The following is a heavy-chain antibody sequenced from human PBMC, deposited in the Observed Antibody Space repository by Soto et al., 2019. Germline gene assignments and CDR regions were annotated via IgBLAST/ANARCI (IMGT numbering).Heavy chain of an antibody. CDR3: AKERGYCRDSTCYGSNAMDV. CDR2: SSDDGTER. Sequence: PGGSLRLSCANSGVTVRTSGMHWVRQAPGKGLEWVAGSSDDGTERYRGESAKGRFSISGDISRNALYLQINSLRAEDTAVYYCAKERGYCRDSTCYGSNAMDVWGQGTTVTVSS. CDR1: GVTVRTSG. V-gene: IGHV3-30*12. J-gene: IGHJ6*02. D-gene: IGHD2-2*01.